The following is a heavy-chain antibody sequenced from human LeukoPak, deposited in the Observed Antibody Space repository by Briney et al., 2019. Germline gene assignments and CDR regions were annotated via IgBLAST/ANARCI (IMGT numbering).Heavy chain of an antibody. CDR1: GYGFTSYW. D-gene: IGHD6-19*01. Sequence: GESLQISCKGSGYGFTSYWIGWVRQMPGKGLGWMGIIYPGDSDTRYSPSFQGQVTISADKSISTAYLQWSSLKASDTAMYYCARLPMFAVAGTQIEVYFDYWGQGTLVTVSS. J-gene: IGHJ4*02. CDR2: IYPGDSDT. V-gene: IGHV5-51*01. CDR3: ARLPMFAVAGTQIEVYFDY.